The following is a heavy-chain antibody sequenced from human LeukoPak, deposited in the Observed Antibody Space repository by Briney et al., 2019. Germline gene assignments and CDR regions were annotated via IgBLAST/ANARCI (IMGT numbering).Heavy chain of an antibody. CDR2: ISGSGGST. D-gene: IGHD2-2*01. Sequence: SGGSLRLSCAASGFTFSSYAMSWVRQAPGKGLEWVSAISGSGGSTYYADPVKGRFTISRDNAKNSLYLQMNSLRAEDTAVYYCAREGYCSSTSCYAFYYGMDVWGQGTTVTVSS. CDR1: GFTFSSYA. CDR3: AREGYCSSTSCYAFYYGMDV. J-gene: IGHJ6*02. V-gene: IGHV3-23*01.